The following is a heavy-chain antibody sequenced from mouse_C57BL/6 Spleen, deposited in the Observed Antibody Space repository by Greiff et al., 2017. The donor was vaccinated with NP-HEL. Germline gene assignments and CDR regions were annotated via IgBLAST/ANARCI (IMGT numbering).Heavy chain of an antibody. J-gene: IGHJ4*01. D-gene: IGHD1-1*01. CDR2: IHPNSGST. CDR3: ARSGLLRDGLYAMDY. CDR1: GYTFTSYW. V-gene: IGHV1-64*01. Sequence: QVQLQQPGAELVKPGASVKLSCKASGYTFTSYWMHWVKQRPGQGLEWIGMIHPNSGSTNYNEKFKSKATLTVDKSSSTAYMQLSSLTSEDSAVYYSARSGLLRDGLYAMDYWGQGTSVTVSS.